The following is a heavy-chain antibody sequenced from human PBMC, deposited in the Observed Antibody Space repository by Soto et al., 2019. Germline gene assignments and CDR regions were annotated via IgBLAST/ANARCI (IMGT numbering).Heavy chain of an antibody. CDR1: GFTFSSYA. CDR3: VRRPISHYHFDY. J-gene: IGHJ4*02. D-gene: IGHD2-21*01. CDR2: ISSSGGTT. Sequence: GGSLRLSCSVSGFTFSSYAMHWVRQAPGKGLEYVSLISSSGGTTYYAASVKGRFTNSRDNSKKTLYLQMSSLRAEDTAVYYCVRRPISHYHFDYWGQGSLVTVSS. V-gene: IGHV3-64D*06.